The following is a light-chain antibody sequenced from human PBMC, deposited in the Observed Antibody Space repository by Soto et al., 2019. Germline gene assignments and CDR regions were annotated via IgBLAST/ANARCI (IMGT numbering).Light chain of an antibody. J-gene: IGKJ1*01. Sequence: EIVLTQAPATLSLSPGKRATLSGRASQSLGSYLAWYQQKPGQAPRLLIYDASTRASGIPARFSGSGSGTDFTLTISSLEPEDSAVYYCQHRANLWTFGQGTKVDIK. V-gene: IGKV3-11*01. CDR2: DAS. CDR3: QHRANLWT. CDR1: QSLGSY.